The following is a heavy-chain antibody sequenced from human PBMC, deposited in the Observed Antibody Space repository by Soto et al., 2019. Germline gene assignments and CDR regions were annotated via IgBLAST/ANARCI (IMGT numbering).Heavy chain of an antibody. Sequence: ASVKVSCKASGYTFTSYGISWVRQAPGQGLEWMGWISAYNGNTNYAQKLQGRVTMTTDTSTSTAYMELRSPRSDDTAVYYCAREVVDSSGYYSPFDYWGQGTLVTVSS. CDR3: AREVVDSSGYYSPFDY. J-gene: IGHJ4*02. D-gene: IGHD3-22*01. V-gene: IGHV1-18*04. CDR2: ISAYNGNT. CDR1: GYTFTSYG.